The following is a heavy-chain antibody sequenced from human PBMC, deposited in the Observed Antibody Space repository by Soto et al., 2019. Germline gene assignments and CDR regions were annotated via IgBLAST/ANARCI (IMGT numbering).Heavy chain of an antibody. CDR3: ATDSYYYDSSGYYYAFDI. D-gene: IGHD3-22*01. Sequence: ASVKVSCKVSGYTLTELSMHWVRQAPGKGLEWMGGFDPEDGETIYAQKFQGRVTMTEDTSTDTAYMELSSLRSEDTAVYYCATDSYYYDSSGYYYAFDIWGQGTMVTVSS. V-gene: IGHV1-24*01. J-gene: IGHJ3*02. CDR1: GYTLTELS. CDR2: FDPEDGET.